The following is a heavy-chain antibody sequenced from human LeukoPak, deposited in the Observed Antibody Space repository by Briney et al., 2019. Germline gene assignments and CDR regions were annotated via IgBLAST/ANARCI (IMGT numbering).Heavy chain of an antibody. CDR1: GGSISSSSYY. CDR3: ARGMIAEIDAFDV. Sequence: SETLSLTCTVSGGSISSSSYYWGWIRQPPGKGLEWIGYIYYSGSTNYNPSLKSRVTISVDTSKNQFSLKLSSVTAADTAVYYCARGMIAEIDAFDVWGQGTMVTVSS. CDR2: IYYSGST. V-gene: IGHV4-61*05. J-gene: IGHJ3*01. D-gene: IGHD3-22*01.